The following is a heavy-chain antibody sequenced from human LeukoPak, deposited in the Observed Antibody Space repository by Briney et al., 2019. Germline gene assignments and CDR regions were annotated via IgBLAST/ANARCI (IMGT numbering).Heavy chain of an antibody. CDR3: ARPRDILTGYFGGAFDI. J-gene: IGHJ3*02. D-gene: IGHD3-9*01. V-gene: IGHV5-51*01. CDR2: IYPGDSDT. Sequence: GQSLKISCKGSAYSSTSYWIGWVRYMRGKGMEWMEIIYPGDSDTRYNTSFQGQVTISADKSISTAYLQWSSLKASDTAMYYCARPRDILTGYFGGAFDIWGQGTMVTVSS. CDR1: AYSSTSYW.